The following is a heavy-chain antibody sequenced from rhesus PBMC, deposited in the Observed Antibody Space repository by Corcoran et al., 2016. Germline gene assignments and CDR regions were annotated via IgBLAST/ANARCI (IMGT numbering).Heavy chain of an antibody. CDR3: ARRAQPFDY. Sequence: QVQLQESGPGLVTPSETLSIPCAVSGGSVSSSNWWSWRRQHPGKGLEWSGYIRGSSGSTYYNPSLKSRVTIPTDTPKNQVSLKLSSVTAADPAVYYWARRAQPFDYWGQGVLVTVSS. D-gene: IGHD3S6*01. CDR2: IRGSSGST. V-gene: IGHV4-65*01. CDR1: GGSVSSSNW. J-gene: IGHJ4*01.